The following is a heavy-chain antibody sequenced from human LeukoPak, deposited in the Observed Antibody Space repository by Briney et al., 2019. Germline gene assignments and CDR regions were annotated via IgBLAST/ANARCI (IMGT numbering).Heavy chain of an antibody. J-gene: IGHJ6*02. CDR1: GFTFSSYA. V-gene: IGHV3-30-3*01. Sequence: GRSLRLSCAASGFTFSSYAMHWVRQAPGKGLEWVAVISYDGSNKYYADSVKGRFTISRDNSKNTLYLQMNSLRAEDTAVYYRARATYYDFWSGYYNYYYYYGMDAWGQGTTVTVSS. CDR2: ISYDGSNK. D-gene: IGHD3-3*01. CDR3: ARATYYDFWSGYYNYYYYYGMDA.